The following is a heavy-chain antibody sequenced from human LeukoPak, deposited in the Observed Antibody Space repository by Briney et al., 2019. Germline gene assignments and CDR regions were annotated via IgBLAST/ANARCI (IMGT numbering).Heavy chain of an antibody. J-gene: IGHJ4*02. D-gene: IGHD1-26*01. CDR1: GFTFSSYG. Sequence: PGGSLRPSCAASGFTFSSYGMHWVRQAPGKGLEWVAVIWYGGSNKYYADSVKGRFTISRDNSKNTLYLQMSSLRAEDTAVYYCAKDRSPAKSGSYYLFDYWGQGTLVTVSS. CDR2: IWYGGSNK. CDR3: AKDRSPAKSGSYYLFDY. V-gene: IGHV3-33*06.